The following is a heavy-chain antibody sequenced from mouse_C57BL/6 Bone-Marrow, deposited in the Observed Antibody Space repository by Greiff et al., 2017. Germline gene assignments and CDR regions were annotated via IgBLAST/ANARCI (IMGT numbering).Heavy chain of an antibody. CDR1: GYTFTSYW. Sequence: QVQLQQPGAELVKPGASVKLSCKASGYTFTSYWMHWVKQRPGQGLEWIGMINPNSGSTNYNEKFKSKATLTVDKSSSTSYMQLSSLTSEDSAVYYGAVTSPRLVAWFAYWGQGTLVTV. D-gene: IGHD2-13*01. J-gene: IGHJ3*01. V-gene: IGHV1-64*01. CDR2: INPNSGST. CDR3: AVTSPRLVAWFAY.